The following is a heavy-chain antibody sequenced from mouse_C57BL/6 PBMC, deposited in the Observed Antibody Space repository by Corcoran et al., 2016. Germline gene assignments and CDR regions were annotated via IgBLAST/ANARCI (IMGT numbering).Heavy chain of an antibody. CDR1: GYTFRSYG. Sequence: QVQLQQSGAELARPGASVMLSCKASGYTFRSYGITWVKQRPGQGLEWIGEIYSRSGDTYYNEKFKGKATLTADRSSNTAYMELRSLTSEDSAVYFCERWISVVARDYGGQGTTLTVSS. CDR2: IYSRSGDT. CDR3: ERWISVVARDY. V-gene: IGHV1-81*01. J-gene: IGHJ2*01. D-gene: IGHD1-1*01.